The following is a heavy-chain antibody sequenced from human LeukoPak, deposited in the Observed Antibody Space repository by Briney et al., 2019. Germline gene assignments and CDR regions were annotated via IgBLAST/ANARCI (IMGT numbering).Heavy chain of an antibody. J-gene: IGHJ4*02. V-gene: IGHV5-51*01. CDR1: GYSFSSNW. CDR3: ARVKGRVDSGYERYVDF. Sequence: GESLKISCRGSGYSFSSNWIGWVRQMPGKGLEWMGIIYPDDSDARYSPSFQGQVTILADKSISTAYLQWSSLKASDTAMYYGARVKGRVDSGYERYVDFWGEGALVTVSS. CDR2: IYPDDSDA. D-gene: IGHD5-12*01.